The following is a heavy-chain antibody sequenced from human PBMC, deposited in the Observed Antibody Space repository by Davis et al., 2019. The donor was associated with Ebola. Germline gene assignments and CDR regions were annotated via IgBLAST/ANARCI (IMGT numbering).Heavy chain of an antibody. Sequence: PSETLSLTCTVSGGSISNYYWNWIRQPPGKGLEWIGYIHYSGSISHNPSLKSRVTISVDTSKNQFSLKLSSVTAADTAVYYCARDNGDYVVDYWGQGTLVTVSS. CDR2: IHYSGSI. CDR3: ARDNGDYVVDY. CDR1: GGSISNYY. D-gene: IGHD4-17*01. V-gene: IGHV4-59*12. J-gene: IGHJ4*02.